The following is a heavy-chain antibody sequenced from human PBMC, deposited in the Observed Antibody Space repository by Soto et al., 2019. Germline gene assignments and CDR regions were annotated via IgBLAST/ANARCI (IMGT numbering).Heavy chain of an antibody. V-gene: IGHV1-18*01. CDR2: TTTYNGNT. Sequence: QVQLVQSGAEVKKPGASVKVSCKTSGYGFTAYGITWVRQAPGQGFEWMGRTTTYNGNTKYAQKVQGRVTMTTDTSTSTAYMELRSLRFDDTAVYYCARDNGQWLVGWGQGTLVTASS. J-gene: IGHJ4*02. CDR1: GYGFTAYG. D-gene: IGHD6-19*01. CDR3: ARDNGQWLVG.